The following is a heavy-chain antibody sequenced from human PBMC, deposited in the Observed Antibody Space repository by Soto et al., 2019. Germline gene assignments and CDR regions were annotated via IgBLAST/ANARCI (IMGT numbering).Heavy chain of an antibody. CDR2: ISGSGGST. V-gene: IGHV3-23*01. CDR3: AKAGRIAAATQAIDY. D-gene: IGHD6-13*01. CDR1: GFTFSSYA. Sequence: PGGSPRLSCAASGFTFSSYAMSWVRQAPGKGLEWVSAISGSGGSTYYADSVKGRFTISRDNSKNTLYLQMNSLRAEDTAVYYCAKAGRIAAATQAIDYWGQGTLVTVSA. J-gene: IGHJ4*02.